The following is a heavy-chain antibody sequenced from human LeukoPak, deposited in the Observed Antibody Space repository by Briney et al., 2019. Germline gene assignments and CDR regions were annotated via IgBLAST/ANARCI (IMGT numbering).Heavy chain of an antibody. Sequence: PGGSLRLSCAASGFTFSSYSMNWVRQAPGKGLAWVSSISSSSSYIYYADSVKGRFTISRDNAKNSLYLQMNSLRAEDTAVYYCARDGRIAARPSSTRYYYGMDVWGQGTTVTVSS. J-gene: IGHJ6*02. D-gene: IGHD6-6*01. CDR2: ISSSSSYI. V-gene: IGHV3-21*01. CDR1: GFTFSSYS. CDR3: ARDGRIAARPSSTRYYYGMDV.